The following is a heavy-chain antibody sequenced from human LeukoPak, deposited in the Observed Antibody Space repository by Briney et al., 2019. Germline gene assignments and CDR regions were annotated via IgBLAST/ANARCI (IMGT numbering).Heavy chain of an antibody. CDR1: GFTFSGYA. CDR3: FTIVILVVTDDG. J-gene: IGHJ4*02. Sequence: GGSLRLSCAASGFTFSGYAMHWVRQAPGKGLEWVAVISYDGSNKYYADSVKGRCTISGDNSKNTLYPQMKGLRAEDTAVYYCFTIVILVVTDDGWGQGTLVTVSS. D-gene: IGHD2-21*02. V-gene: IGHV3-30*04. CDR2: ISYDGSNK.